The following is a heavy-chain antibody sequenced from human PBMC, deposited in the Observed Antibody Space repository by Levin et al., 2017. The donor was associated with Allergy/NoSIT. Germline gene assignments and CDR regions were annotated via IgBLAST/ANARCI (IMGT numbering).Heavy chain of an antibody. CDR3: ARGAVPAALDV. V-gene: IGHV3-48*01. D-gene: IGHD2-2*01. Sequence: LSLTCAASGFTFNTYNMNWVRQAPGKGLEWISYIISDGSTTYYAGSVKGRFTISRDNAKKSVSLQMNSLRAEDTAVYYCARGAVPAALDVWGKGTTVTVSS. J-gene: IGHJ6*04. CDR2: IISDGSTT. CDR1: GFTFNTYN.